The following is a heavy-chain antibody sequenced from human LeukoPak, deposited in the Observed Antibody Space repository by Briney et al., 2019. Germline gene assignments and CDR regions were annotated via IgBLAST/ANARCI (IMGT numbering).Heavy chain of an antibody. Sequence: GAPVKVSCKTSGYTFTSYDINWVRQATGQGLEWMGWMNPNSGNTGYAQKFQGRVTMTRNTSITTAYMELSSLIPEDTAVYYCARGWYSYGLDYWGQGPLVTVSS. V-gene: IGHV1-8*01. CDR3: ARGWYSYGLDY. J-gene: IGHJ4*02. D-gene: IGHD5-18*01. CDR2: MNPNSGNT. CDR1: GYTFTSYD.